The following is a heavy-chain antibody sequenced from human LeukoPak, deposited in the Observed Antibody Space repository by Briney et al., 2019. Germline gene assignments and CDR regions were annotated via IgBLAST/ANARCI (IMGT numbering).Heavy chain of an antibody. Sequence: GGSLRLSCAASGFTLSSYSMNWVRQAPGKGLEWVSSISSSSSYRYYADSVKGRFTISRDNAKNSLYLQMNSLRAEDTAVYYCAKVRYQLLIDYWGQGTLVTVSS. J-gene: IGHJ4*02. V-gene: IGHV3-21*01. D-gene: IGHD2-2*01. CDR1: GFTLSSYS. CDR3: AKVRYQLLIDY. CDR2: ISSSSSYR.